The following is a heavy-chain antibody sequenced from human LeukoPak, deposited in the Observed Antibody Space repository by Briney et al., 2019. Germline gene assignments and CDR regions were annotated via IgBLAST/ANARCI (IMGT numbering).Heavy chain of an antibody. CDR3: AREFSWLPFDY. J-gene: IGHJ4*02. CDR1: GFTFSSYA. CDR2: ISSSSSYI. Sequence: GGSLRLSCAASGFTFSSYAMSWVRQAPGKGLEWVSSISSSSSYIYYADSVKGRFTISRDNAKNSLYLQMNSLRAEDTAVYYCAREFSWLPFDYWGQGTLVTVSS. D-gene: IGHD6-13*01. V-gene: IGHV3-21*01.